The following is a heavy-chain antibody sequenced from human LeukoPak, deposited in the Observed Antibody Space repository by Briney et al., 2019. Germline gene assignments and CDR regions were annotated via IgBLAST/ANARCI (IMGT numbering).Heavy chain of an antibody. CDR1: GGSISSYY. CDR3: ARVSPVGGVIVTPAFDI. J-gene: IGHJ3*02. CDR2: IYYSGST. Sequence: SETLSLTCTVSGGSISSYYWSWIRQPPGKGLEWIGYIYYSGSTNYNPSLKSRVTISVDTSKNQFSLKLSSVTAADTAVYYCARVSPVGGVIVTPAFDIWGQGTMVTVSS. V-gene: IGHV4-59*01. D-gene: IGHD3-16*02.